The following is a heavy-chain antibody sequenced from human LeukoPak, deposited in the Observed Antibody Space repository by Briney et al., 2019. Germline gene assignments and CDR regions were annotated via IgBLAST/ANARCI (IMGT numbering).Heavy chain of an antibody. CDR2: IYYSGST. CDR3: ARHGRRDGYNYFVD. V-gene: IGHV4-59*01. J-gene: IGHJ4*02. Sequence: SETLSLTCTVSGGSISSYYWSWIRQPPGKGLEWIGYIYYSGSTNYNPSLKSRVTISVDTSKNQFSLKLSSVTAADTAVYYCARHGRRDGYNYFVDWGQGTLVTVSS. D-gene: IGHD5-24*01. CDR1: GGSISSYY.